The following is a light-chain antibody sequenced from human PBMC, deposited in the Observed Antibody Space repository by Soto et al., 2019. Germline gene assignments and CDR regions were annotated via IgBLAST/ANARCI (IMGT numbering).Light chain of an antibody. CDR1: QSVSSRY. Sequence: EIVLTQSPGTLSLSPGERATLSCRASQSVSSRYLAWYQQKPGQAPRLPIYGASSRAPGIPDRFSGSGSGTDFTLTISRLEPEDFAVYYCQQYGSSPPYTFGQGTKLEIK. V-gene: IGKV3-20*01. CDR3: QQYGSSPPYT. CDR2: GAS. J-gene: IGKJ2*01.